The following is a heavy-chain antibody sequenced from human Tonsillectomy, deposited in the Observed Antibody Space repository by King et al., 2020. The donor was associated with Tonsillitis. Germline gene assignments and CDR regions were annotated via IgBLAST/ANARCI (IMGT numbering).Heavy chain of an antibody. J-gene: IGHJ6*02. CDR3: ASDDTGHYYYGMDF. Sequence: QLQESGPGLVKPSETLSLTCTVSGGSISSYYWSWFRQPPGKGLVWIGYIYYSGSTNYNPSLKSRVTISVDTSKNQFSLKLSSVTAADTAVYYCASDDTGHYYYGMDFWGQGTTVTVSS. CDR2: IYYSGST. V-gene: IGHV4-59*01. CDR1: GGSISSYY.